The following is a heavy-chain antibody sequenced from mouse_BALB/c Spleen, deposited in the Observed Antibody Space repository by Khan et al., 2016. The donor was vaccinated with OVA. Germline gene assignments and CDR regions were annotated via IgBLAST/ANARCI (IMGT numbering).Heavy chain of an antibody. V-gene: IGHV3-2*02. Sequence: EVQLVESGPGLVKPSQSLSLTCTATGYSITSESVWNWIRQSPGNKLEWMGYISYSGNTRYNPSLKSLISITPDTSRNQFFLQLNSVTTEDTATYYCARKDYYDYDPFPYWGQGTLVTVSA. CDR2: ISYSGNT. CDR3: ARKDYYDYDPFPY. D-gene: IGHD2-4*01. J-gene: IGHJ3*01. CDR1: GYSITSESV.